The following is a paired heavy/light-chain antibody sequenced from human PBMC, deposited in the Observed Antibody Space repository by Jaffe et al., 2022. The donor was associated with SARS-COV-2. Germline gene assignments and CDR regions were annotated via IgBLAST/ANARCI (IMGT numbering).Heavy chain of an antibody. J-gene: IGHJ5*02. V-gene: IGHV3-23*04. CDR2: ISGSGGST. D-gene: IGHD3-10*01. CDR3: AKDRSTMVRGVIITHLFDP. CDR1: GFTFSSYA. Sequence: EVQLVESGGGLVQPGGSLRLSCAASGFTFSSYAMSWVRQAPGKGLEWVSAISGSGGSTYYADSVKGRFTISRDNSKNTLYLQMNSLRAEDTAVYYCAKDRSTMVRGVIITHLFDPWGQGTLVTVSS.
Light chain of an antibody. J-gene: IGKJ1*01. CDR3: QQYYSTPPA. Sequence: DIVMTQSPDSLAVSLGERATINCKSSQSVLYSSNNKNYLAWYQQKPGQPPKLLIYWASTRESGVPDRFSGSGSGTDFTLTISSLQAEDVAVYYCQQYYSTPPAFGQGTKVEIK. CDR2: WAS. V-gene: IGKV4-1*01. CDR1: QSVLYSSNNKNY.